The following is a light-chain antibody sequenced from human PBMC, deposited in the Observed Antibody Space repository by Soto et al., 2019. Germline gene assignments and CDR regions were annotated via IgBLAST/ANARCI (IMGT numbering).Light chain of an antibody. Sequence: HSALTQPASVSGSPGQSITISCTGTSSDVGGYNSVSWYQQHPDKAPQLMIFDVSNRPSGISDRFSGSKSGNTASLTISGLQAEDEADYYCSSYTNANSLVFGGGTKLTVL. CDR2: DVS. V-gene: IGLV2-14*03. CDR3: SSYTNANSLV. J-gene: IGLJ2*01. CDR1: SSDVGGYNS.